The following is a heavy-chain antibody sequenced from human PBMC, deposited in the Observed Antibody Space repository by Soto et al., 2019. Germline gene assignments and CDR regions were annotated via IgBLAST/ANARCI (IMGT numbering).Heavy chain of an antibody. V-gene: IGHV1-18*01. D-gene: IGHD4-4*01. CDR1: GYTFTSYG. CDR2: ISAYNGNT. Sequence: ASVKVSCKASGYTFTSYGISWVRQAPGQGLEWMGWISAYNGNTNYAQKLQGRVTMTTDTSTSTAYMELRSLRSDDTAVYYCARWDSSYSKRHTHNWFDPWGQGTLVTVSS. CDR3: ARWDSSYSKRHTHNWFDP. J-gene: IGHJ5*02.